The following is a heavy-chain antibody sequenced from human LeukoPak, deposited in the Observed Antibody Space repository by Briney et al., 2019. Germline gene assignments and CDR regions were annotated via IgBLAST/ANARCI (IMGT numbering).Heavy chain of an antibody. Sequence: GGSLRLSCAASGFTFSSYAMFWVRQAPGKGLEWVSTFGTGGTTYYAASVKGRFTISRDISKNSLDLQMNRLRVEDTALYYCARGARGVPNDYWGQGTLVTVSS. J-gene: IGHJ4*02. D-gene: IGHD3-10*01. CDR2: FGTGGTT. V-gene: IGHV3-23*01. CDR1: GFTFSSYA. CDR3: ARGARGVPNDY.